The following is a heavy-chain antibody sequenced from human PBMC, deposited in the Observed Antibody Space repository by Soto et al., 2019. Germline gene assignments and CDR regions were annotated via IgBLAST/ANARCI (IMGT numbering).Heavy chain of an antibody. V-gene: IGHV1-18*01. J-gene: IGHJ6*02. CDR3: ARDIVVVVAATQNSYYYYYGMDV. CDR1: GYTFTSYG. Sequence: ASVKVSCKASGYTFTSYGISWVRQAPGQGLEWMGWISAYNGNTNYAQKLQGRVTMTTDTSTSTAYMELRSLRSDDTAVYYCARDIVVVVAATQNSYYYYYGMDVWGQGTTVTVSS. D-gene: IGHD2-15*01. CDR2: ISAYNGNT.